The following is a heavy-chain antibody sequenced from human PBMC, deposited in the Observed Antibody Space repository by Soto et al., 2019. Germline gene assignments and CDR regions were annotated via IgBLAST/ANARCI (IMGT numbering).Heavy chain of an antibody. J-gene: IGHJ3*02. CDR1: GGSISRGGYY. Sequence: SETLSLTCTVSGGSISRGGYYWSWIRQHPGKGLEWIGYIYYSGSTYYNPSLKSRVTISVDTSKNQFSLKLSSVTAADTAVYYCARDVGYCSGGSCPDAFDIWGQGTMVTVSS. D-gene: IGHD2-15*01. CDR2: IYYSGST. CDR3: ARDVGYCSGGSCPDAFDI. V-gene: IGHV4-31*03.